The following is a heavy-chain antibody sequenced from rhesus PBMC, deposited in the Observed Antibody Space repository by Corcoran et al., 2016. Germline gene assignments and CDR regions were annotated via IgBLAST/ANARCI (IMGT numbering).Heavy chain of an antibody. CDR3: ARRYSGYSRHVDY. Sequence: EVQLVETGGGLVQPGGSLKLSCAASGFTFSSYGMSWVRQGPGKGLEWDSAINSGGGSTNYEESEKGRLTISRDNSKNTLSLQMNSLRAEDTAVYYCARRYSGYSRHVDYWGQGVLVTVSS. D-gene: IGHD5-24*01. V-gene: IGHV3S5*01. CDR1: GFTFSSYG. CDR2: INSGGGST. J-gene: IGHJ4*01.